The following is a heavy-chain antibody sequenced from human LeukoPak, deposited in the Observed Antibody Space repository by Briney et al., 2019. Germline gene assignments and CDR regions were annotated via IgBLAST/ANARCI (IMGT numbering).Heavy chain of an antibody. CDR2: ISYDGSNK. Sequence: GGSLRLSCAASGFTFSSYAMHWVRQAPGKGLEWVAVISYDGSNKYYADSVKGRFTISRDNSKNTLYLQMSSLRAEDTAVYYCARGPGVGAASDDYWGQGTLVTVSS. J-gene: IGHJ4*02. CDR3: ARGPGVGAASDDY. D-gene: IGHD2-15*01. CDR1: GFTFSSYA. V-gene: IGHV3-30-3*01.